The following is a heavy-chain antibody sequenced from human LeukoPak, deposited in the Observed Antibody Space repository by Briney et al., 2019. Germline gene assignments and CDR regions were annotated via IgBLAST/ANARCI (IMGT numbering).Heavy chain of an antibody. CDR2: IYHSGST. Sequence: SETLSLTCTVSGYSISSGYYWGWIRQPPGKGLEWIGSIYHSGSTYYNPSLKSRVTISVDTSKNQFSLKLSSVTAADTAVYYCARVGPVRGVSWFDPWGQGTLVTVSS. V-gene: IGHV4-38-2*02. J-gene: IGHJ5*02. CDR1: GYSISSGYY. CDR3: ARVGPVRGVSWFDP. D-gene: IGHD3-10*01.